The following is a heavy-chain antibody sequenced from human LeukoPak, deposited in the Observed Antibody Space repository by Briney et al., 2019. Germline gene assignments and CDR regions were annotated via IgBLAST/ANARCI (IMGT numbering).Heavy chain of an antibody. D-gene: IGHD2-2*01. CDR1: GFSFGSYW. J-gene: IGHJ4*02. CDR3: AKDHDALVPAAQFDY. CDR2: ISGSGGRT. V-gene: IGHV3-23*01. Sequence: GGSLRLSCAVSGFSFGSYWMSWVRQAPGKGLEWVSTISGSGGRTYYADSVKGRFTISRDNSNNTLSLQMTSLRAGDTAVYYCAKDHDALVPAAQFDYWGQGTLVTVSS.